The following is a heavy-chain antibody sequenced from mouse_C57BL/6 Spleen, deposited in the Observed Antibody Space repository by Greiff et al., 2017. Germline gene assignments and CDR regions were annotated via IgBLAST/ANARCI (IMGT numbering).Heavy chain of an antibody. Sequence: QVQLQQPGAELVKPGASVKLSCKASGYTFTSYWMHWVKQRPGQGLEWIGMIHPNSGSTNYNEKFKSKATLTVDKSSSTAYMQLSSLTSEDSAVYYCARSPFTTVVARAIDYWGQGTSVTVSS. D-gene: IGHD1-1*01. CDR3: ARSPFTTVVARAIDY. CDR2: IHPNSGST. V-gene: IGHV1-64*01. J-gene: IGHJ4*01. CDR1: GYTFTSYW.